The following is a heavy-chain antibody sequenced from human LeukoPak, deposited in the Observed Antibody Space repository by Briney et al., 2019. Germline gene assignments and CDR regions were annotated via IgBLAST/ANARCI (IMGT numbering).Heavy chain of an antibody. Sequence: GGSLRLSCTASGFTFTSYAMHWVRQAPGKGLEWVAVISYDASNKYYADSVKGRFTISRDNSKNTLYLQMNTLRAEDTAVYYCANQDSGSYSYFDYWGQGTLVTVSS. D-gene: IGHD1-26*01. CDR1: GFTFTSYA. CDR3: ANQDSGSYSYFDY. V-gene: IGHV3-30*04. CDR2: ISYDASNK. J-gene: IGHJ4*02.